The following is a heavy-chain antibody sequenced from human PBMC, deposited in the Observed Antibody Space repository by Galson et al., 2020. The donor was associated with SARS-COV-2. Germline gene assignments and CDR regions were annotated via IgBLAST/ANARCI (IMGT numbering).Heavy chain of an antibody. CDR2: IIPIFGTA. CDR1: GGTFSSYA. Sequence: SVKVSCKASGGTFSSYAISWVRQAPGQGLEWMGGIIPIFGTANYAQKFQGRVTITADESTSTAYMELSSLRSEDTAVYYCASSPLQLRVAVAGLYFQHWGQGTLVTVSS. D-gene: IGHD6-19*01. J-gene: IGHJ1*01. CDR3: ASSPLQLRVAVAGLYFQH. V-gene: IGHV1-69*13.